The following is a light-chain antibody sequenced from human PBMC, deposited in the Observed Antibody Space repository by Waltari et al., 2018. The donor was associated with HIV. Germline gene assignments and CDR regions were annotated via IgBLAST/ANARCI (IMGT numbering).Light chain of an antibody. CDR2: KDS. CDR1: ALPIQY. J-gene: IGLJ2*01. CDR3: QSADSSSTEVI. Sequence: VTCSGAALPIQYAYWYQQKPGQAPRLVIYKDSGRPSGIPERFSGSSSGTTVTLTISGVQAEDEADYYCQSADSSSTEVIFGGGTKLTVL. V-gene: IGLV3-25*03.